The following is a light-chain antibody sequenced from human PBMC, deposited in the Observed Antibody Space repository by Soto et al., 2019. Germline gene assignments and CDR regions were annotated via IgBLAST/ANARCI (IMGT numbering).Light chain of an antibody. V-gene: IGLV2-23*01. CDR1: SSDVGSYNL. CDR3: RSFSRKYPFYV. Sequence: QSALTQPASVSGSPGQSITISCTGTSSDVGSYNLVSWYQQHPGKAPKLMIYEGSKRPSGVSNRFSGSKSGNTASLTISGVQAEEGAEFLLRSFSRKYPFYVFGTGTKLTVL. J-gene: IGLJ1*01. CDR2: EGS.